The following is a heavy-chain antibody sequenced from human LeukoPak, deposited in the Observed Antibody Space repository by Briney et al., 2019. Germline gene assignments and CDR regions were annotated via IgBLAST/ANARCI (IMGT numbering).Heavy chain of an antibody. V-gene: IGHV3-23*01. J-gene: IGHJ6*03. CDR3: AKYTNKCSSTSCYTVGGRDYYYYYMDV. CDR1: GFTFSSYA. D-gene: IGHD2-2*02. Sequence: GGSLRLSCAASGFTFSSYAMSWVRQAPGKGLEWVSAISGSGGSTYYADSVKGRFTISRDNSKNTLYLQMNSLRAEDTAVYYCAKYTNKCSSTSCYTVGGRDYYYYYMDVRGKGTTVTVSS. CDR2: ISGSGGST.